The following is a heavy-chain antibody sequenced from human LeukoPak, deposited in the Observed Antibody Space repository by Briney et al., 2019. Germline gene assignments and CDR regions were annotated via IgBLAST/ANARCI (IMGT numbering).Heavy chain of an antibody. J-gene: IGHJ4*02. V-gene: IGHV3-33*06. CDR2: IWYDGSNK. CDR1: GFTFSSYG. CDR3: AKEWPRGHGDYGY. Sequence: GRSLRLSCAASGFTFSSYGMHWVRQAPGKGLEWVAVIWYDGSNKYYADSVKGRFTISRDNSKNTLYLQMNSLRAEDTAVYYCAKEWPRGHGDYGYWGQGTLVTVSS. D-gene: IGHD4-17*01.